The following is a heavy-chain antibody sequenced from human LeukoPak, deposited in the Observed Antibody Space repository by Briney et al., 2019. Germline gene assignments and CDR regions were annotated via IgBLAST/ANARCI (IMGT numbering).Heavy chain of an antibody. J-gene: IGHJ6*02. CDR1: EFTFSNYG. CDR2: ISYDGSNY. CDR3: AKGPYYGSGSSYYYYGLDV. V-gene: IGHV3-30*18. D-gene: IGHD3-10*01. Sequence: GGSLRLSCAASEFTFSNYGMHWVRQAPGKGLEWVAVISYDGSNYYYADSVKGRFTISRDNSNNTLYLQMNSLRPEDTAVYYCAKGPYYGSGSSYYYYGLDVWGQGTTVTVSS.